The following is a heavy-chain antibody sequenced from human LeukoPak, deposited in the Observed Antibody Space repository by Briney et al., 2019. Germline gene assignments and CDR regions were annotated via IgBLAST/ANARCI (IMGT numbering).Heavy chain of an antibody. D-gene: IGHD3-9*01. Sequence: SETLSLTCTVSGGFVSSGSYYWSWIRQPPGKELEWSGYIYYSGSTNYNPSLKSRVTISVDTSKNQFSLKLSSVTAADTAVYYCSRLQFDWLSPGAFDIWGPGTMVTVSS. CDR3: SRLQFDWLSPGAFDI. J-gene: IGHJ3*02. CDR1: GGFVSSGSYY. V-gene: IGHV4-61*01. CDR2: IYYSGST.